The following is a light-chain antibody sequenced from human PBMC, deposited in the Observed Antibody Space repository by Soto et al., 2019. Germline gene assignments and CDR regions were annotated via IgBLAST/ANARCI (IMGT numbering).Light chain of an antibody. CDR3: QQYKNWPPWT. J-gene: IGKJ1*01. Sequence: ETVMTQSPATLSVSPGERAALCCRASQSVSSNLAWYQQKPGQAPRLLIYATSTRATGIPARFSGSGSGTEFTLTISSLQSEDFAVYYCQQYKNWPPWTFGQGTKVEIK. CDR2: ATS. CDR1: QSVSSN. V-gene: IGKV3-15*01.